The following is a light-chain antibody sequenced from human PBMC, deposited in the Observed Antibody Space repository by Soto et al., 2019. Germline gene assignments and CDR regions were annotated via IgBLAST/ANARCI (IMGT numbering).Light chain of an antibody. Sequence: QSVLTQPASVSGSPGQSITISCTGTSSDVGAYNYVYWYQHHPGKAPKLMISDVSDRPSGISNRFSGSKSGNTASLTISGLQAEDEADYYCSSYTTSTTLPYVFGSGTKVTVL. CDR3: SSYTTSTTLPYV. CDR1: SSDVGAYNY. CDR2: DVS. J-gene: IGLJ1*01. V-gene: IGLV2-14*03.